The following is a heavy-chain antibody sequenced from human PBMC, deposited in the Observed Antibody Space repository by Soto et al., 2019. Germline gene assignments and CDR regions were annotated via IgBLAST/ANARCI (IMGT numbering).Heavy chain of an antibody. V-gene: IGHV3-33*01. CDR2: IWYDGSNK. Sequence: GGSLRLSCAASEFTFSSYGMHWVRQAPGKGLEWVALIWYDGSNKDYADSVKGRFTISSDNSRNTLYLQMNSLRAEDTAVYYCARSQGRFYGSGSYKGLDVWGKGTTVTVSS. J-gene: IGHJ6*04. CDR3: ARSQGRFYGSGSYKGLDV. CDR1: EFTFSSYG. D-gene: IGHD3-10*01.